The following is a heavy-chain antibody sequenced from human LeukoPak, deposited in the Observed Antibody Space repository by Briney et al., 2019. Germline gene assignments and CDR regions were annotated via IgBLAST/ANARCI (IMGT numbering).Heavy chain of an antibody. D-gene: IGHD3-22*01. CDR1: GYTFTSYD. CDR2: ISAYNGNT. J-gene: IGHJ4*02. V-gene: IGHV1-18*01. Sequence: GASVKVSCKASGYTFTSYDINWVRQATGQGLEWMGWISAYNGNTNYAQKLQGRVTMTTDTSTSTAYMELRSLRSDDTAVYYCARDSNGYLKAFDYWGQGTLVTVSS. CDR3: ARDSNGYLKAFDY.